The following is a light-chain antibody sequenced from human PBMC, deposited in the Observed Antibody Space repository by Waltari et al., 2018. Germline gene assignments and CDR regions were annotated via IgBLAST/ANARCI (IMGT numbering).Light chain of an antibody. Sequence: QAVVTQEPSLTVSPGGTVTLTCGSSTGAVTSGHYPYWFQQKPGQAPRTLIYNTTNTHAWTPARVSGSLLGGKAALTLSGAQPEDEAEYYCLLSYSGSRWVFGGGTRLTVL. CDR2: NTT. CDR3: LLSYSGSRWV. CDR1: TGAVTSGHY. V-gene: IGLV7-46*01. J-gene: IGLJ3*02.